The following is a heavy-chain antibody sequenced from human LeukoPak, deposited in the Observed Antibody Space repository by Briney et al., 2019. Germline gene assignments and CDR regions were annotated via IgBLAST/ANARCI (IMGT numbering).Heavy chain of an antibody. CDR2: ISGSGGST. V-gene: IGHV3-23*01. CDR1: GFTFSSYA. CDR3: AKEGRDIVVVVAATLFGY. D-gene: IGHD2-15*01. J-gene: IGHJ4*02. Sequence: AGGSLRLSCAASGFTFSSYAMSWVRQAPGKGLEWVSAISGSGGSTYYAGSVKGRFTISRDNSKNTLYLQMNSLRAEDTAVYYCAKEGRDIVVVVAATLFGYWGQGTLVTVSS.